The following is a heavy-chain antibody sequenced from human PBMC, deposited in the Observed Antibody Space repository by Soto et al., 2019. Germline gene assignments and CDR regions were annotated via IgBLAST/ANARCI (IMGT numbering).Heavy chain of an antibody. J-gene: IGHJ4*02. CDR1: GGSFSGYY. D-gene: IGHD6-6*01. CDR2: INHSGST. V-gene: IGHV4-34*01. Sequence: SETLSLTCAVYGGSFSGYYWSWIRQPPGKGLEWIGEINHSGSTNYNPSLKSRVTISVDTSKNQFSLKLSSVTAADTAVYYCARWVNEQLARYDYWGQGTLVTVSS. CDR3: ARWVNEQLARYDY.